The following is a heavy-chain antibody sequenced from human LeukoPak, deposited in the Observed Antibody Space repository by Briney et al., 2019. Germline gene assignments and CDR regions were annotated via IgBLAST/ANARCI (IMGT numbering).Heavy chain of an antibody. D-gene: IGHD6-19*01. CDR2: INPNSGGT. CDR1: GYTFTGYY. V-gene: IGHV1-2*02. J-gene: IGHJ6*02. CDR3: ARQSSGWSYYYGMDV. Sequence: GSVKVSFKASGYTFTGYYMHWVRQAPGQGLEWMGWINPNSGGTNYAQKFQGRVTMTRDTSISTAYMELSRLRSDDTAVYYCARQSSGWSYYYGMDVWGQGTTVTVSS.